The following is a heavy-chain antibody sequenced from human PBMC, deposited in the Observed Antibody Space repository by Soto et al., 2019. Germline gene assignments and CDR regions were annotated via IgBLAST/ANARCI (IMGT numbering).Heavy chain of an antibody. J-gene: IGHJ4*02. CDR1: GFTFSSYA. Sequence: EVQLVESGGGLVQPGGSLRLSCAASGFTFSSYAMHWVRQAPGKGLEYVSAISSNGGSTYYANSVKGRFTISRDNSKNTLYLKMGILRAADMAVYYCARGPGYYFDYWGQGTLVTVSS. CDR2: ISSNGGST. CDR3: ARGPGYYFDY. V-gene: IGHV3-64*01.